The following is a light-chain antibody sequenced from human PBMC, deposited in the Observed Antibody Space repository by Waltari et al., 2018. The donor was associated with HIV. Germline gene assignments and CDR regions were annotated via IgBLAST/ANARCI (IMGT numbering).Light chain of an antibody. CDR1: SSNIRAPAE. Sequence: QSVLTQPPSVSGAPGQRVPIPCTGSSSNIRAPAEVHRSQQFPGTAPKLLIYGNSNRPSGVPDRFSGSRSGTSSSLAISGLQAEDEAHYYCQSFDSSLGGWVFGGGTKLTVL. V-gene: IGLV1-40*01. CDR2: GNS. CDR3: QSFDSSLGGWV. J-gene: IGLJ3*02.